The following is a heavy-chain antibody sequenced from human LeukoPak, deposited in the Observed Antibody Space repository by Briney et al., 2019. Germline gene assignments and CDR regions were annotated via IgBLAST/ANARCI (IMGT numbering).Heavy chain of an antibody. CDR2: ISSSSSYI. CDR1: GFTFSSYS. Sequence: PGGSLRLSCAASGFTFSSYSMNWVRQAPGKGLEWVPSISSSSSYIYYADSVKGRFTISRDNAKNSLYLQMNSLRAEDTAVYYCARVLVAYTVLDAFDIWGQGTMVTVSS. V-gene: IGHV3-21*01. CDR3: ARVLVAYTVLDAFDI. D-gene: IGHD5-12*01. J-gene: IGHJ3*02.